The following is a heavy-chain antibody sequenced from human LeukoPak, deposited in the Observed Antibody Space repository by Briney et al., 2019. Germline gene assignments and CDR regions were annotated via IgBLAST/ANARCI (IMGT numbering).Heavy chain of an antibody. Sequence: PSETLSLTCTVSGDSIGNSNYYWAWVRQPPGKGLEWLGSIFYSGSTYYNPSLKSRVTISVDTSKNQFSLNLHSVTAADTATYYCARRGITYSNSFFGYWGQVFLVTVSS. CDR1: GDSIGNSNYY. J-gene: IGHJ4*02. D-gene: IGHD4-11*01. CDR2: IFYSGST. CDR3: ARRGITYSNSFFGY. V-gene: IGHV4-39*01.